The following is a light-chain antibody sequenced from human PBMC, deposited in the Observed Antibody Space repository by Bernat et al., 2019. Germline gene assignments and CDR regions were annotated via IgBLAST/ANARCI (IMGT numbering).Light chain of an antibody. CDR2: DVS. CDR1: SSDVGGYNY. Sequence: QSALTQPASVSGSPGQSITTSCTGTSSDVGGYNYVPWYQQHPGKAPKLMIYDVSNRPSGVSNRFSGSKSGNTASLTISGLQAEDEADYYCSSYTSSSSYVLGTGTKVTVL. CDR3: SSYTSSSSYV. V-gene: IGLV2-14*03. J-gene: IGLJ1*01.